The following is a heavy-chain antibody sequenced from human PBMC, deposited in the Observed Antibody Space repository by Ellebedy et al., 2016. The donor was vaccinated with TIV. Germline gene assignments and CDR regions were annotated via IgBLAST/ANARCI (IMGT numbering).Heavy chain of an antibody. Sequence: GSLRLSXSVSGGSIGSHYWSWIRQPPGKGLEWIGYISYSGSTNYDPSLKSRLTISLDTSKSQFSLHLRSVTAADTAVYYCARLRYDGSGYHLDSWGQGTLVTVSS. CDR2: ISYSGST. J-gene: IGHJ4*02. CDR3: ARLRYDGSGYHLDS. D-gene: IGHD3-22*01. CDR1: GGSIGSHY. V-gene: IGHV4-59*08.